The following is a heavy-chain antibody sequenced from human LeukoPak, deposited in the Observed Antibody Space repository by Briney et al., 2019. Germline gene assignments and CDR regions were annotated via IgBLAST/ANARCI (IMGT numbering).Heavy chain of an antibody. CDR1: GGPIGRFY. CDR3: GRDSRWDAFDI. Sequence: PSETLSLTCTVSGGPIGRFYWSWVRQPPGKGLEWIGYIYDTGTTNYNPSLKSRVTISLDTSKNQFSLKLSSVTAADTAVYYCGRDSRWDAFDIWGLGTMVTVSS. CDR2: IYDTGTT. V-gene: IGHV4-59*01. J-gene: IGHJ3*02.